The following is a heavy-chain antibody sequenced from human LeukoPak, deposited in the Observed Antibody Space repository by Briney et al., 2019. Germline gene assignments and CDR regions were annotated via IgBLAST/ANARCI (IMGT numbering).Heavy chain of an antibody. Sequence: GGSLRLSCAASGFNFNTYWMAWVRQAPGKGLEWVANIKYDESEKYYVDSVKGRFTISRDNAKNSLYLQMNSLRAEDTAVYYCATYSSLNRREFQYWGQGTLLAVSS. V-gene: IGHV3-7*01. CDR1: GFNFNTYW. CDR3: ATYSSLNRREFQY. J-gene: IGHJ1*01. CDR2: IKYDESEK. D-gene: IGHD3-22*01.